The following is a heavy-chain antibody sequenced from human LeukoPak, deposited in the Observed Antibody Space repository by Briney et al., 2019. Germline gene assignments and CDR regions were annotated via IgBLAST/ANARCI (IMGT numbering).Heavy chain of an antibody. CDR2: IKQDGSEK. CDR3: ARERAWHDAFDI. CDR1: GFTFNNYW. Sequence: QAGGSLRLSCAASGFTFNNYWMSWVRQAPGKGLEWVANIKQDGSEKYYVDSVKGRFTISRDNAKNSLHLQMNSLRVEDTAVYYCARERAWHDAFDIWGQGTSVTVSS. J-gene: IGHJ3*02. V-gene: IGHV3-7*01.